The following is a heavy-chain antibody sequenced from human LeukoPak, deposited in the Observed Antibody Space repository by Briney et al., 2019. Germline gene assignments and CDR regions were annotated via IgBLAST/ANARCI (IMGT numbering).Heavy chain of an antibody. Sequence: SQTLSLTCATSGDSVSSNSAAWNWIRQSPSRGLEWLGRTYYRSKWYNDYAVSVKSRITINADTSKNQFFLQLNSVTPEDTAVYYCTSRKAVAGYYFDYWGQGTLVTVSS. D-gene: IGHD6-19*01. V-gene: IGHV6-1*01. CDR1: GDSVSSNSAA. CDR2: TYYRSKWYN. J-gene: IGHJ4*02. CDR3: TSRKAVAGYYFDY.